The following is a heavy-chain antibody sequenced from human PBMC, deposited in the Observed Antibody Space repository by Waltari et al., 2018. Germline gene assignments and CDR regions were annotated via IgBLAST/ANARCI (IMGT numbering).Heavy chain of an antibody. CDR3: ARDDSYGQFMRFDF. CDR1: GLTVSRNY. Sequence: EVQLVESGGGLIQPGGSLRLSCEASGLTVSRNYMSWVRQAPGKGLEWLSAIYSGGNTFYADSVKGRFNISIDNSKNTLYRQMNSLRVDDTAVYYCARDDSYGQFMRFDFWGQGTVVTVSS. CDR2: IYSGGNT. J-gene: IGHJ4*02. D-gene: IGHD5-18*01. V-gene: IGHV3-53*01.